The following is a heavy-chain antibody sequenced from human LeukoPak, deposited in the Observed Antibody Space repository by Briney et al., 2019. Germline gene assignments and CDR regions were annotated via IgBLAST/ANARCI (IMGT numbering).Heavy chain of an antibody. Sequence: TGGSLRLSCAASGFTFSSYAMSWVRQAPGKGLEWVSAISGSGGSTYYADSVKGRITISRDDSKNTLYLQMNSLRAEDTAVYYCAKTQLRWTAGYWGQGTLVTVSS. CDR1: GFTFSSYA. CDR2: ISGSGGST. CDR3: AKTQLRWTAGY. D-gene: IGHD4-23*01. J-gene: IGHJ4*02. V-gene: IGHV3-23*01.